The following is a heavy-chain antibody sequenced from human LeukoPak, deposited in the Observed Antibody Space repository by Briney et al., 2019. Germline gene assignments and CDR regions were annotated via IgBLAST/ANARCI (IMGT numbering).Heavy chain of an antibody. CDR1: GFTFSLYS. CDR3: AKKTGTTDYYHFMDV. J-gene: IGHJ6*03. D-gene: IGHD1-7*01. CDR2: ISSSSSYI. Sequence: GGSLRLSCAASGFTFSLYSMNWVRQAPGKGLEWVSSISSSSSYIYYADSVKGRFTISRDNAKNSLYLQMNSLRAEDTAVIYCAKKTGTTDYYHFMDVWGKGTTVTVSS. V-gene: IGHV3-21*06.